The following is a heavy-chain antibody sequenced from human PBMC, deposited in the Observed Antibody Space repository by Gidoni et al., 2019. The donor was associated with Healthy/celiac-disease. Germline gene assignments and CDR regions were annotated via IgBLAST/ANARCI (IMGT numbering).Heavy chain of an antibody. CDR3: GGGLGQLRPPNY. CDR1: GGSNSSYY. J-gene: IGHJ4*02. Sequence: QLQLQESGPGLVKPSETLSLTCTVSGGSNSSYYWSWIRRPPGKGRQGIGYVYKWGNPKYTPSLRSGVTNSVNTPKTQFSLQLSFGTARDPPVYYWGGGLGQLRPPNYWGQGTLVTVSS. V-gene: IGHV4-59*01. CDR2: VYKWGNP. D-gene: IGHD6-6*01.